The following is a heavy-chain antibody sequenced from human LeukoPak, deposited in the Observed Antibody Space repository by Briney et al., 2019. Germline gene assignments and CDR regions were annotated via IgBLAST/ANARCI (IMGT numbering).Heavy chain of an antibody. J-gene: IGHJ3*02. CDR3: ARDRPTGYYDSSGFYAFDI. CDR1: GGTFSSYA. V-gene: IGHV1-69*04. Sequence: SVKVSCKASGGTFSSYAISWVRQAPGQGLEWMGRIIPIFGIANYAQKFQGRVTITADKSTSTAYMELSSLRSEDTAVYYCARDRPTGYYDSSGFYAFDIWGQGTMVTVSS. D-gene: IGHD3-22*01. CDR2: IIPIFGIA.